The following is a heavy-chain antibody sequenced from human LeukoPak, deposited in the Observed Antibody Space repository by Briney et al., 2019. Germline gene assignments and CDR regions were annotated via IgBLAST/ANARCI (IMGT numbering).Heavy chain of an antibody. CDR1: GFTFSNYA. CDR2: SSASGNST. J-gene: IGHJ4*02. CDR3: AKSGTGNYYSYFDY. Sequence: PGGCLRLSCAASGFTFSNYAMTWVRQAPGKGLEWVSGSSASGNSTYYADSVKGRFTISRDNSKNTLYLQMNSLRAEDTAVYYCAKSGTGNYYSYFDYWGQGPLVTVSS. V-gene: IGHV3-23*01. D-gene: IGHD1-26*01.